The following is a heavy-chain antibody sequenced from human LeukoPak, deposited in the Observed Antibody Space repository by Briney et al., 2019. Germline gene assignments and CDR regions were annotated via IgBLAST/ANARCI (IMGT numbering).Heavy chain of an antibody. D-gene: IGHD1-26*01. Sequence: GGSLRLSCAASGFTFSSYAMSWVRQAPGKWLEWVSAISGSGGSTYYADSVKGRFTITRDNSKNTLYLQMNSLRAEDTAVYYCAKGVGATTPLDYWGQGTLVTVSS. CDR2: ISGSGGST. J-gene: IGHJ4*02. V-gene: IGHV3-23*01. CDR1: GFTFSSYA. CDR3: AKGVGATTPLDY.